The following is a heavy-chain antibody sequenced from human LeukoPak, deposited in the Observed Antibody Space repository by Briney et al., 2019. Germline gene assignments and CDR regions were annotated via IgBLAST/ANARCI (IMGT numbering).Heavy chain of an antibody. CDR3: ARADSGSYLSDY. CDR1: GYTFTGYY. J-gene: IGHJ4*02. CDR2: INPNSGGT. Sequence: GASVKVSCKASGYTFTGYYMHWVRQAPGQGLEWMGWINPNSGGTNYAQKFQGWVTMTRDTSTSTVYMELSSLRSEDTAVYYYARADSGSYLSDYWGQGTLVTVSS. V-gene: IGHV1-2*04. D-gene: IGHD1-26*01.